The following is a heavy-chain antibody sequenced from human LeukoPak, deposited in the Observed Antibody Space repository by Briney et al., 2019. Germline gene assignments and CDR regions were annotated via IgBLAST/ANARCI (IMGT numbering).Heavy chain of an antibody. J-gene: IGHJ4*02. CDR3: ARGTIPRLLWFGELPITDY. CDR1: GYTFTSYD. V-gene: IGHV1-8*01. D-gene: IGHD3-10*01. CDR2: MNPNSGNT. Sequence: PSVKVSCKASGYTFTSYDINWVRQATGQGLEWMGWMNPNSGNTGYAQKFQGRVTMTRNTSISTAYMELSSLRSEDTAVYYCARGTIPRLLWFGELPITDYWGQGTLVTVSS.